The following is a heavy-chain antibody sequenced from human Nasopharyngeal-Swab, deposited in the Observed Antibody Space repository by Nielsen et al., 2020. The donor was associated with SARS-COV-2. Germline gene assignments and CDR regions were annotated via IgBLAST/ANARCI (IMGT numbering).Heavy chain of an antibody. CDR3: ARDLDYIWGTGRYFDY. CDR1: GYTFTSYA. D-gene: IGHD3-16*01. J-gene: IGHJ4*02. V-gene: IGHV7-4-1*02. CDR2: INTHTGNP. Sequence: ASVKVSCKASGYTFTSYAMNWVRQAPGQGLEWMGWINTHTGNPTYAQGFTGRFVFSLDTSVSTAYLQISSLKAEDTAVYYCARDLDYIWGTGRYFDYWGQGTLVTVSS.